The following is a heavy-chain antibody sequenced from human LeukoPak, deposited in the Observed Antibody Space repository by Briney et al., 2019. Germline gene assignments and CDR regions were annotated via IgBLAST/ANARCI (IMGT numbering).Heavy chain of an antibody. CDR3: ARGGVSSGWYGNWFDP. J-gene: IGHJ5*02. D-gene: IGHD6-19*01. CDR2: IYPGDSDT. Sequence: GESLKISCKGSGYSFTSYWIGWVRQMPGKGLEWMGIIYPGDSDTRYSPSFQGQVTISADKSISTAYLQWSSLKASDTAMYYWARGGVSSGWYGNWFDPWGQGTLVTVSS. V-gene: IGHV5-51*01. CDR1: GYSFTSYW.